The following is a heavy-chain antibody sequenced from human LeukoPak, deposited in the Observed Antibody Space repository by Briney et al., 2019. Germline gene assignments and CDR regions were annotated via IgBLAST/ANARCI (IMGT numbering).Heavy chain of an antibody. CDR3: ARGGKWELLYFDY. Sequence: PSETLSLTCAVSGGSFSGYYWSWIRQPPGKGLEWTGEINHSGSTTYNPSLMSRVTISVDTSKNQFSLKLSSVTAADTAVYYCARGGKWELLYFDYWGQGTLVTASS. CDR1: GGSFSGYY. V-gene: IGHV4-34*01. D-gene: IGHD1-26*01. J-gene: IGHJ4*02. CDR2: INHSGST.